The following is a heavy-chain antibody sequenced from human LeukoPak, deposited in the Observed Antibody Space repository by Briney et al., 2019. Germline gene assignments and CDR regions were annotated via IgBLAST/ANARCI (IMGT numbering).Heavy chain of an antibody. J-gene: IGHJ6*02. CDR3: ARWVVYNWNDTRYYYYYGMDV. D-gene: IGHD1-1*01. V-gene: IGHV3-48*01. CDR1: GFTFSSYS. Sequence: GGSLRLSCAASGFTFSSYSMNWVRQAPGKGLEWVSYISSSSTIYYADSVKGRFTISRDNAKNSLYLQMNSLRAEDTAVYYCARWVVYNWNDTRYYYYYGMDVWGQGTTVTVSS. CDR2: ISSSSTI.